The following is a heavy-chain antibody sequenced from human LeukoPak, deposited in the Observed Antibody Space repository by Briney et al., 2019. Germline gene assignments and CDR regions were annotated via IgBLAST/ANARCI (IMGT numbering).Heavy chain of an antibody. V-gene: IGHV1-69*06. CDR1: GGTFSSYA. CDR3: ARSPSNIWSGYKRVWYFDL. Sequence: ASVKVSCKASGGTFSSYAISWVRQAPGQGLEWMGRIIPIFGTANYAQKFQGRVTITADKSTSTAYMELSSLRSEDTAVYYCARSPSNIWSGYKRVWYFDLWGRGTLVTVSS. D-gene: IGHD3-3*01. J-gene: IGHJ2*01. CDR2: IIPIFGTA.